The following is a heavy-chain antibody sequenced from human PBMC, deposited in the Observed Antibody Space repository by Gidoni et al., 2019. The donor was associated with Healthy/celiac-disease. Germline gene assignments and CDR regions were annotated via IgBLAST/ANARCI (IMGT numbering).Heavy chain of an antibody. CDR3: ARDLTTGRYFDY. CDR2: TYYSGST. CDR1: GGSISIGGYY. V-gene: IGHV4-31*03. D-gene: IGHD4-17*01. J-gene: IGHJ4*02. Sequence: LVKPSHTLSLTCTVSGGSISIGGYYWSWIRQHPGKGLEWIGYTYYSGSTYYNPSLKSRVTISVDTSKNQFSLKLSSVTAADTAVYYCARDLTTGRYFDYWGQGTLVTVSS.